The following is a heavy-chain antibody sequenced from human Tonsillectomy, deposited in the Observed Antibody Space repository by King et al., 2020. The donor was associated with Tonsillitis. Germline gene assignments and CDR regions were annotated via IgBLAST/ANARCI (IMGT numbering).Heavy chain of an antibody. V-gene: IGHV5-51*01. CDR3: ARRGIYYDSSGYYLHYFDY. Sequence: QLVQSGAEVKKPGESLKISCKGSGYRFTSYWIGWVRQMPGRGLEWMGSIYPGDSDTRYSPSFQGQVTISADKSISTAYLQWRSLKASDTAMYYCARRGIYYDSSGYYLHYFDYWGQGTLVTVSS. CDR2: IYPGDSDT. CDR1: GYRFTSYW. D-gene: IGHD3-22*01. J-gene: IGHJ4*02.